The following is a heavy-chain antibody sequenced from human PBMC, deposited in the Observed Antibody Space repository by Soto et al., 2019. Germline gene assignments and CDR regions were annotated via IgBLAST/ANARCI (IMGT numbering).Heavy chain of an antibody. CDR1: GESLSSNTAA. J-gene: IGHJ6*02. CDR3: PRHHSLPDSIVGYDYGMDV. CDR2: AYYRTKWYI. D-gene: IGHD2-21*01. Sequence: SPTLSLPCAISGESLSSNTAAWNWIRQSPTRGLEWLGRAYYRTKWYIDYEESVKSRVTSNPETSRNQISLQLNSVTPEETAVDYCPRHHSLPDSIVGYDYGMDVWGQGTTVTVSS. V-gene: IGHV6-1*01.